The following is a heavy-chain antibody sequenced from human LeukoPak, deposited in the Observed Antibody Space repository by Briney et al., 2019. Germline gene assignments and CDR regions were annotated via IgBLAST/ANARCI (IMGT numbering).Heavy chain of an antibody. V-gene: IGHV3-23*01. CDR3: AKDAVRGSGRINWFDS. Sequence: GGSLRLSCATSGFTFGSYAMTWVRQAPGKGLEWVSGITGTDGSTYYTDSVKGRFTISRDNSKNTLYLQMNSLRGEDTAAYYCAKDAVRGSGRINWFDSWGQGTLVIVSS. D-gene: IGHD3-10*01. CDR1: GFTFGSYA. J-gene: IGHJ5*01. CDR2: ITGTDGST.